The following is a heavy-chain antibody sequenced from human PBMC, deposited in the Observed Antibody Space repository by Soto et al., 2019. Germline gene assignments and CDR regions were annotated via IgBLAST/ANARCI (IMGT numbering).Heavy chain of an antibody. J-gene: IGHJ4*02. CDR3: ARGIFGSLLSYFVY. CDR1: GYTFTSHN. CDR2: INPSGGDT. V-gene: IGHV1-46*01. Sequence: SVKVSCKASGYTFTSHNMHWVRQAPGQGLEWMGIINPSGGDTRGAPKFQGRVTMTRDTSTTTVYMELSSLRYDDTAVYYCARGIFGSLLSYFVYWGQGTPVTVSS. D-gene: IGHD3-3*01.